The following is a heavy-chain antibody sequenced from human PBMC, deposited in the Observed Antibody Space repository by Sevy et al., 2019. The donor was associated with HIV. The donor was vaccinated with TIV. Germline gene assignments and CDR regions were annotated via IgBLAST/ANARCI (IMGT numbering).Heavy chain of an antibody. Sequence: GESLRLSCEASGFDFSSHWMQWVRQAPGKGLVWVSRMNTDGSSTNYADSVKGRFTISRDNAKNTLYLEMNNLRDEDTALYFCATPRFDFWGPGTLVTVSS. CDR1: GFDFSSHW. CDR2: MNTDGSST. V-gene: IGHV3-74*01. CDR3: ATPRFDF. J-gene: IGHJ4*02.